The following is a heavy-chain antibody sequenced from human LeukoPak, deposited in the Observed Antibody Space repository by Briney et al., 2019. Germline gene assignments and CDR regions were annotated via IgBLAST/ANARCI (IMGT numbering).Heavy chain of an antibody. Sequence: PSETLSLTCAVYGGSFSVYYWSWIRQPPGKGLEWIGEINHSGSTNYNPSLKSRVTISVDTSKNQFSLKLSSVTAADTAVYYCARRAVAGTSDAFDIWGQGTMVTVSS. CDR2: INHSGST. V-gene: IGHV4-34*01. J-gene: IGHJ3*02. CDR3: ARRAVAGTSDAFDI. D-gene: IGHD6-19*01. CDR1: GGSFSVYY.